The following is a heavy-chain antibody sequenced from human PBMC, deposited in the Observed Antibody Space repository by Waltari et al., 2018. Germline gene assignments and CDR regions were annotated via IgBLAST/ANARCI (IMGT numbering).Heavy chain of an antibody. V-gene: IGHV1-18*01. J-gene: IGHJ4*02. CDR3: ARDRQWGGFDY. Sequence: QVQLVQSGAEVKKPGASVQVSCQASGYTFTSYGISCVRQAPGQGREWMGWSSDYNGNTNYARKLQGRVTMSTDTSTSKAYMELRSVRSDDTAVYYCARDRQWGGFDYWGQGTLVTVSS. CDR1: GYTFTSYG. CDR2: SSDYNGNT. D-gene: IGHD3-16*01.